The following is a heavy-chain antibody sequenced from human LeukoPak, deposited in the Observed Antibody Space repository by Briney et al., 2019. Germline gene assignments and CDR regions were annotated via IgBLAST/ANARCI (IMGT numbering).Heavy chain of an antibody. CDR1: GFTFSSYG. V-gene: IGHV3-30*18. CDR3: AKRRAVAATGPFDY. J-gene: IGHJ4*02. Sequence: GGSLRLSCAASGFTFSSYGMDWVRQAPGKGLEWVAVISYDGSNKYYADSVKGRFTTSRDNSKNTLYLQMNSLRAEDTAVYYCAKRRAVAATGPFDYWGQGTLVTVSS. CDR2: ISYDGSNK. D-gene: IGHD6-19*01.